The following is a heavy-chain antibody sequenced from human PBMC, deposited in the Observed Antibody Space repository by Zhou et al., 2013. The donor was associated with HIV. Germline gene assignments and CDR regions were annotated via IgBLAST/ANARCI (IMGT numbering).Heavy chain of an antibody. J-gene: IGHJ4*02. Sequence: QVQLVQSGAEVKKPGASVKVSCKTSGNTITDHYMHWVRQAPGQGLEWMAWINPKSGDTNYAQRFQGRFSMTRDTSTSTTYMELSSLRSEDTAVYFCVTEVIGATVGLYWGQGTLVTVSS. CDR2: INPKSGDT. CDR3: VTEVIGATVGLY. CDR1: GNTITDHY. D-gene: IGHD7-27*01. V-gene: IGHV1-2*02.